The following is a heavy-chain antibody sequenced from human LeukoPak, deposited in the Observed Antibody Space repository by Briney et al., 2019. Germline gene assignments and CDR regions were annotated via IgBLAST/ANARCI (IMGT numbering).Heavy chain of an antibody. CDR2: IYYSGST. V-gene: IGHV4-59*08. D-gene: IGHD1-26*01. CDR3: AKSGGYGLIDY. Sequence: SETLSLTCTVSGGSISSYYWSWIRQPPGKGLEWIGYIYYSGSTNYNPSLQSRATISVDTSKNQISLNLSSVTAADTAMYYCAKSGGYGLIDYWGQGTLVTVSS. J-gene: IGHJ4*02. CDR1: GGSISSYY.